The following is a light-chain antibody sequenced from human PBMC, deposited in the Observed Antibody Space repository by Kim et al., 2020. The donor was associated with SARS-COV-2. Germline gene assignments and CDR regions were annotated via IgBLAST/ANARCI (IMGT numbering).Light chain of an antibody. J-gene: IGKJ1*01. Sequence: PGERAPHSRQASQSVCNQVALEPQEPGPAPPVLLCGASTRAAGIPARFSGSGSGTEFTLTISSLQSEDLAVYSCQQYDDWPPWTFGQGTKVDIK. V-gene: IGKV3-15*01. CDR2: GAS. CDR1: QSVCNQ. CDR3: QQYDDWPPWT.